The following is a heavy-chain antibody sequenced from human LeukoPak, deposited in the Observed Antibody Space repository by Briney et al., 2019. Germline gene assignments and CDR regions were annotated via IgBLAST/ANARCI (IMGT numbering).Heavy chain of an antibody. J-gene: IGHJ4*02. D-gene: IGHD3-10*01. CDR3: ARAKGYTSSYSFAD. Sequence: GGSLRLSCAASGFTFNNYAMNWVRQTPGGRVEGVSFIGISYGPLLYADSVKGRFTISRDNAKASVYLQMNRLRAEDTAVYYCARAKGYTSSYSFADWGQGILVSVSS. CDR2: IGISYGPL. CDR1: GFTFNNYA. V-gene: IGHV3-48*04.